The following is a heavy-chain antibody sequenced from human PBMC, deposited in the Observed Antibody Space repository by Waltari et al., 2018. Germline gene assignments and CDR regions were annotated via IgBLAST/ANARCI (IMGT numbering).Heavy chain of an antibody. CDR3: ARSTLITMIVASRLDAFDI. CDR2: IYYSRRT. V-gene: IGHV4-39*01. J-gene: IGHJ3*02. Sequence: QLQLQESGPGLVKPSETLSLTCTVPGGSISSSSYYWGWIRQPPGKGLEWIGSIYYSRRTNYNTALTSRITISVDTAKNQFSLKLSSVTAADTAVYYCARSTLITMIVASRLDAFDIWGQGTMVTVSS. D-gene: IGHD3-22*01. CDR1: GGSISSSSYY.